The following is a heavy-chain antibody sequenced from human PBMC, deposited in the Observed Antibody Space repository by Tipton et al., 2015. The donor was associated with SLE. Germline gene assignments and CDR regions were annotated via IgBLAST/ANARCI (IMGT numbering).Heavy chain of an antibody. CDR3: VRDTEGMDV. D-gene: IGHD4-17*01. J-gene: IGHJ6*04. CDR1: GGAVSGYY. Sequence: TLSLTCAVSGGAVSGYYWGWIRQPPGKGLEWIGSMFHSGDTFYNPSLKSRVTISVDTSKNQFSLKLNSVTAADTAVYYCVRDTEGMDVWGKGTTVTVSS. CDR2: MFHSGDT. V-gene: IGHV4-38-2*02.